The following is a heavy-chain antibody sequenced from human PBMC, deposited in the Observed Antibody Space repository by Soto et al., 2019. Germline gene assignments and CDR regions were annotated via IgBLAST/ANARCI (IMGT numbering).Heavy chain of an antibody. CDR1: GGAFSSYA. D-gene: IGHD5-12*01. V-gene: IGHV1-69*12. CDR3: ARGYKRWLQLPYFDY. Sequence: QVQLVQSGAEVKKPGSSVKVSCKASGGAFSSYAISWVRQAPGQGLEWMGGIIPIFGTANYAQKFQGRVTITADESTSIAYMELSSLRSEDTAVYYCARGYKRWLQLPYFDYWGQGTLVTVSS. J-gene: IGHJ4*02. CDR2: IIPIFGTA.